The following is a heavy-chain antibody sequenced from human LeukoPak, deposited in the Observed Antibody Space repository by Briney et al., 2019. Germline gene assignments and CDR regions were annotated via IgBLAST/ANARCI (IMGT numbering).Heavy chain of an antibody. CDR2: IYHSGST. D-gene: IGHD3-10*01. CDR1: GGSISSGGYY. CDR3: ATKTKSGLYYYMDV. V-gene: IGHV4-30-2*01. J-gene: IGHJ6*03. Sequence: SETLSLTCTVSGGSISSGGYYWRWIRQPPGKGLEWIGYIYHSGSTYYNPSLKSRVTISVDRSKNQFSLKLSSVTAADTAVYYCATKTKSGLYYYMDVWGKGTTVTVSS.